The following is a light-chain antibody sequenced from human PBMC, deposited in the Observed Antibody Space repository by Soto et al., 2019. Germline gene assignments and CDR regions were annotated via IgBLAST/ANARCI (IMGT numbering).Light chain of an antibody. CDR1: QSISSY. CDR3: QQSYSNRT. V-gene: IGKV1-39*01. CDR2: TAS. J-gene: IGKJ1*01. Sequence: DIQMTQSPSSLSASVGDRVTITCRASQSISSYLNWYQQKPGKAPKLLIYTASVLQSGVPSRFSGSGSGTDFTLTISSLQPEDFATYYCQQSYSNRTFGQGTKVDIK.